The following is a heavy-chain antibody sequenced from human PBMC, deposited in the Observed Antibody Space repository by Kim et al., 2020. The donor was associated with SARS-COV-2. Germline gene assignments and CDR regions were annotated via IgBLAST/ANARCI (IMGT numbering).Heavy chain of an antibody. J-gene: IGHJ6*03. D-gene: IGHD6-6*01. V-gene: IGHV3-66*01. Sequence: GRFTTSRDNSKNTLYHQMNSLRAEDTAVYYCARVSRIAGRLRCYYYYMDVWGKGTTVTVSS. CDR3: ARVSRIAGRLRCYYYYMDV.